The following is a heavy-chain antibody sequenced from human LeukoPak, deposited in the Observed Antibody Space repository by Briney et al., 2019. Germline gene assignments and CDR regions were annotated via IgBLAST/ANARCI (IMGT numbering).Heavy chain of an antibody. D-gene: IGHD1-1*01. CDR1: GYTFTGYY. J-gene: IGHJ4*02. V-gene: IGHV1-2*02. CDR2: INPNSGGT. CDR3: AKDWKPDGVWNIDY. Sequence: ASVKVSCKASGYTFTGYYMHWVRQAPGQGLEWMGWINPNSGGTNYAQKFQGRVTMTRDTSISTAYMELSRLRSDDTAVYYCAKDWKPDGVWNIDYWGQGTQVTVS.